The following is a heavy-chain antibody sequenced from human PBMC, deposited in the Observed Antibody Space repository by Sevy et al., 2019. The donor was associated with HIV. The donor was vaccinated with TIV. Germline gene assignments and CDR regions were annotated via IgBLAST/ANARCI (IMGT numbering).Heavy chain of an antibody. D-gene: IGHD3-3*01. CDR2: ISYDGSNN. V-gene: IGHV3-30*18. CDR3: AKVGGTYYDFWSGYGYFDY. J-gene: IGHJ4*02. Sequence: GGSLRLSCAASGFTFSNYDIHWVRQAPGKGLEWVAVISYDGSNNYYADSVKGRFIISRDNSKNTLYLQMNSLRAEDTAVYYCAKVGGTYYDFWSGYGYFDYWGQGTLVTVSS. CDR1: GFTFSNYD.